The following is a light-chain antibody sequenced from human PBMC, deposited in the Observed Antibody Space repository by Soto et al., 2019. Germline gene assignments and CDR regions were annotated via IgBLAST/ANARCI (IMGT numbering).Light chain of an antibody. V-gene: IGKV1-12*02. CDR3: QQANSFPFT. Sequence: DIQMTQSPSSVSASIGDRVTITCRASQIIGSWLAWYQQKPGIAPTLLIYAASSLQSGVPSRFSGSGSGSDFTLTITSLQAEDSATCYCQQANSFPFTFGPGTKVDIK. J-gene: IGKJ3*01. CDR1: QIIGSW. CDR2: AAS.